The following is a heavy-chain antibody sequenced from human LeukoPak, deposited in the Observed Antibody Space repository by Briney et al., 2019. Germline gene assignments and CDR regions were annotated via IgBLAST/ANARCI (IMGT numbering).Heavy chain of an antibody. CDR3: ARDHHRAPYINYGSY. V-gene: IGHV3-23*01. J-gene: IGHJ4*02. CDR2: ISGSDGST. Sequence: GGSLRLSCAASGFTFSSYAMSWVRQAPGRGLGWVSAISGSDGSTYYADSVKGRFTISRDNAKNSLYLQMNSLRAEDTAVYYCARDHHRAPYINYGSYWGQGTLVTVSS. D-gene: IGHD3-16*01. CDR1: GFTFSSYA.